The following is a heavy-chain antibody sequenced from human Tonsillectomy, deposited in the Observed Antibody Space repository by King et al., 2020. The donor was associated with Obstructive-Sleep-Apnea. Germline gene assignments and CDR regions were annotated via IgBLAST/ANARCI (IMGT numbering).Heavy chain of an antibody. V-gene: IGHV3-30*04. J-gene: IGHJ4*02. CDR1: GFTFSSYA. Sequence: VQLVESGGGVVQPGRSLRLSCAASGFTFSSYAMHWVRQAPGKGLEWVAVISYDGSNKYYADSVKGRFTISRGNSKNTLYLQMNSLRAEDTAVYYCARDLSSSWFSFDYWGQGTLVTVSS. D-gene: IGHD6-13*01. CDR3: ARDLSSSWFSFDY. CDR2: ISYDGSNK.